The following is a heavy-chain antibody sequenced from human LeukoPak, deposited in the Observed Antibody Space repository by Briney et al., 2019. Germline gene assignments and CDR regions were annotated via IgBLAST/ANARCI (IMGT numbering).Heavy chain of an antibody. CDR1: GFTFSSYG. CDR3: ARDEDTAMVIGY. Sequence: GGSLRLSCAASGFTFSSYGMHWVRQAPGKGLEWVAVIWYDGSNKYYADSVKGRFTISRDNSKNTLYLQMNSLRAEDTAVYYCARDEDTAMVIGYWGQGTLVTVSS. D-gene: IGHD5-18*01. V-gene: IGHV3-33*01. J-gene: IGHJ4*02. CDR2: IWYDGSNK.